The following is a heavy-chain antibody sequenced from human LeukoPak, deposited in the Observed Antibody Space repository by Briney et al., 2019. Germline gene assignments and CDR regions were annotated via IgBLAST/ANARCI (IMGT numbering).Heavy chain of an antibody. J-gene: IGHJ4*02. Sequence: GGSLRLSCAPSGVTFSGSAIHSVPQAPGEGLEWGSSISSSSSYIDYADSVKGRFTISRDNAKNSLYLQMNSLRAADTAVSYCAKDPTHYRVWDDYDSTVLSYWGQGTLVTVSS. V-gene: IGHV3-21*01. CDR2: ISSSSSYI. CDR1: GVTFSGSA. CDR3: AKDPTHYRVWDDYDSTVLSY. D-gene: IGHD3-22*01.